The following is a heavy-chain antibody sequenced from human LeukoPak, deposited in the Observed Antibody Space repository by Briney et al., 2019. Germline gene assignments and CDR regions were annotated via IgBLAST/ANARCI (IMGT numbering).Heavy chain of an antibody. V-gene: IGHV3-53*05. Sequence: PGGSLRLSCAASGFTVSSNYMSWVRQAPGKGLEWVSVIYSGGSTYYADSVKGRFTISRDNSKSMLYLQMDSLKAKDTAMYYCTRSVELLLWFGELLPHPGYWGQGTLVTVSS. D-gene: IGHD3-10*01. CDR3: TRSVELLLWFGELLPHPGY. J-gene: IGHJ4*02. CDR2: IYSGGST. CDR1: GFTVSSNY.